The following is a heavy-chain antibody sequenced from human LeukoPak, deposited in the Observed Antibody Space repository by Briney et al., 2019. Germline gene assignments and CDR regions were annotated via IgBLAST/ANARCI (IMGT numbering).Heavy chain of an antibody. CDR1: GFSFSTYA. V-gene: IGHV3-30*10. CDR2: VSHDTRTR. CDR3: ARAIVGTENFDY. Sequence: GGSLRLSCAASGFSFSTYAMHWVRQAPGKGLEWVAVVSHDTRTRYYTDSLKGRFTISRDNSKNTLYLQMNGLRTDDTAVYYCARAIVGTENFDYWGQGTLVTVSS. D-gene: IGHD5-12*01. J-gene: IGHJ4*02.